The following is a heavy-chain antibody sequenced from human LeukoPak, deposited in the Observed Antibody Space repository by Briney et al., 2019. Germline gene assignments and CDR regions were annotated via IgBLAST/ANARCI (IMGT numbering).Heavy chain of an antibody. D-gene: IGHD3-3*01. CDR2: IYYSGST. V-gene: IGHV4-39*01. Sequence: TSETLSLTCTVSGCSISSSSYYWGWLRQPPGKGLEWIGSIYYSGSTYYNPSLNSRVTISVDTSKNQFSLKLSSVTAADTVVYYCALTYYDFWSGYYSLTPPLDYWGQGTLVTVSS. J-gene: IGHJ4*02. CDR3: ALTYYDFWSGYYSLTPPLDY. CDR1: GCSISSSSYY.